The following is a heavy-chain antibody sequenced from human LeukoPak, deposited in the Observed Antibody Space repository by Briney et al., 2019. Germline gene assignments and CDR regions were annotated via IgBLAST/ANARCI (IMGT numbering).Heavy chain of an antibody. CDR3: ARDSQTTVLTALSL. CDR1: GGSISSGDYY. Sequence: SETPSLTCTVSGGSISSGDYYWSWIRQPPGKGLEWIGYIYYSGSTNYNPSLKSRVTISVDTSKNQFSLKLSSVTAADTAVYYCARDSQTTVLTALSLWGQGTLVTVSS. J-gene: IGHJ4*02. CDR2: IYYSGST. D-gene: IGHD4-23*01. V-gene: IGHV4-30-4*01.